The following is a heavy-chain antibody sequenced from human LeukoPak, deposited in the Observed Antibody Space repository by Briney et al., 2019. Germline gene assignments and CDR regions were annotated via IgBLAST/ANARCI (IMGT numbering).Heavy chain of an antibody. J-gene: IGHJ6*03. CDR1: GGSISSYY. D-gene: IGHD5-18*01. V-gene: IGHV4-59*01. CDR2: IFYSGST. CDR3: AREGYGYRDYYYYYMDV. Sequence: SETLSLTCTVSGGSISSYYWSWIRQPPGKGLEGIGYIFYSGSTNYNPSLKSRVTISVDTSKNQFSLKLSSVTAADTAVYYCAREGYGYRDYYYYYMDVWGKGTTVTVSS.